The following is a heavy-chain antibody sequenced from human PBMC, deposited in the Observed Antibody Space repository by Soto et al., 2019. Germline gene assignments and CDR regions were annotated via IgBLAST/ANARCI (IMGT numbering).Heavy chain of an antibody. CDR3: ARDRSSSWYSGYYYYGMDV. V-gene: IGHV3-53*01. Sequence: GGSLRLSCAASGFTVSSNYMSWVRQAPGKGLEWVSVIYSGGSTYYADSVKGRFTISRDNSKNTLYLQMNSLRAEDTAVYYCARDRSSSWYSGYYYYGMDVWGQGTTVTVSS. J-gene: IGHJ6*02. CDR1: GFTVSSNY. CDR2: IYSGGST. D-gene: IGHD6-13*01.